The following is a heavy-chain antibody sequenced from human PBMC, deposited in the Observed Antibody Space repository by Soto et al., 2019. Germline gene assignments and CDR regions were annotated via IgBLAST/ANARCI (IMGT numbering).Heavy chain of an antibody. J-gene: IGHJ3*02. CDR1: GVSFSGYY. V-gene: IGHV4-34*01. D-gene: IGHD4-17*01. CDR2: INHSGST. CDR3: ARPYGDYVRAFDI. Sequence: PSETLSLTCAVYGVSFSGYYWSWIRQPPGKGLEWIGEINHSGSTNYNPSLKSRVTISVDTSKNQFSLKLSSVTAADTAVYYCARPYGDYVRAFDIWGQGTMVTVSS.